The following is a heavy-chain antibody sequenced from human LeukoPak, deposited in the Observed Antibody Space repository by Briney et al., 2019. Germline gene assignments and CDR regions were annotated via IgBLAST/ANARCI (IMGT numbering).Heavy chain of an antibody. CDR1: GGSFSGYY. Sequence: PSETLSLTCAVYGGSFSGYYWSWIRQPPGKGLEWIGEINHSGSTNYNPSLKSRVTISVDTSKNQFSLKLSSVTAADTAVYYCARETLHSAVAARPRYFDYWGQGTLVTVSS. D-gene: IGHD6-6*01. CDR3: ARETLHSAVAARPRYFDY. CDR2: INHSGST. J-gene: IGHJ4*02. V-gene: IGHV4-34*01.